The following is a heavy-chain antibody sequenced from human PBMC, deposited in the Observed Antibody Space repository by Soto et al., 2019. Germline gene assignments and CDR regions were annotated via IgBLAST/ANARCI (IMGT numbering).Heavy chain of an antibody. D-gene: IGHD6-19*01. CDR3: AHIVVAGLGYYFDY. V-gene: IGHV2-5*02. CDR1: GFSLSSTRMA. Sequence: QITLKESGPTLVKPTQTLTLTXXFSGFSLSSTRMAVGWIRQPPGKALEWLALIYWDDDKRYSPFLKSRLTITKDTSKNQVVLTMSNMDPVDTARYYCAHIVVAGLGYYFDYWGQGTLVTVSS. CDR2: IYWDDDK. J-gene: IGHJ4*02.